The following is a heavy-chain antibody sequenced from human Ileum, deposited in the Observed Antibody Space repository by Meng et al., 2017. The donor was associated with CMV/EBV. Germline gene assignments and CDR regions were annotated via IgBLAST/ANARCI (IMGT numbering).Heavy chain of an antibody. D-gene: IGHD5-18*01. Sequence: SVKVSCKASGGTFSSYAISWVRQAPGQGLEWMGGIIPIFGTANYAQKVQGRVTITTDESTSTAYMELSSLRSEDTAVYYCARVKPETGDTAMVGHFDYWGQGTLVTVSS. J-gene: IGHJ4*02. CDR2: IIPIFGTA. CDR1: GGTFSSYA. V-gene: IGHV1-69*05. CDR3: ARVKPETGDTAMVGHFDY.